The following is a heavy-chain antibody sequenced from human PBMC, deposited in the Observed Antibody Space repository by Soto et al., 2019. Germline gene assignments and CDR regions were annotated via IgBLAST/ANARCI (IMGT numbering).Heavy chain of an antibody. CDR3: TTGGRRWFPLDP. Sequence: EVQLLESGGGLVQPGGSLRLSCAASGFTFSNYAMNWVRQAPGKGLEWVGRIKSKTDGGTTDYAAPVKGRFTISRDDSKNTLYLQMNSLKTEDTAVYYCTTGGRRWFPLDPWGQGTLVTVSS. V-gene: IGHV3-15*01. D-gene: IGHD3-16*01. CDR2: IKSKTDGGTT. J-gene: IGHJ5*02. CDR1: GFTFSNYA.